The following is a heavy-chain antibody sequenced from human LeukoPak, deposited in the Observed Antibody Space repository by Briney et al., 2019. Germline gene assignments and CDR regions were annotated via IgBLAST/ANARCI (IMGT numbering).Heavy chain of an antibody. Sequence: GSLRLSCAASGFTFSSYGMHWVRQAPGKGLEWVAVISYDGSNKYYADSVKGRFTISRDNSKNTLYLQMNSLRAEDTAVYYCAKDEDAQALYYYDSSGAGAFDIWGQGTMVTVSS. J-gene: IGHJ3*02. CDR3: AKDEDAQALYYYDSSGAGAFDI. CDR2: ISYDGSNK. V-gene: IGHV3-30*18. CDR1: GFTFSSYG. D-gene: IGHD3-22*01.